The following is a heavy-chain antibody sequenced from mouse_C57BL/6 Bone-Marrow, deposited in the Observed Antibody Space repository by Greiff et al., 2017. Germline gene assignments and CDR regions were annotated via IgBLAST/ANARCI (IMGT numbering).Heavy chain of an antibody. V-gene: IGHV1-82*01. Sequence: QVQLKESGPELVKPGASVKISCKASGYAFSSSWMNWVKQRPGKGLEWIGRIYPGDGDTNYNGKFKGKATLTADKSSSTAYMQRSSLTAEDSAVYFCEREWSVDYWGQGTTLTVSS. J-gene: IGHJ2*01. CDR1: GYAFSSSW. CDR2: IYPGDGDT. D-gene: IGHD1-1*02. CDR3: EREWSVDY.